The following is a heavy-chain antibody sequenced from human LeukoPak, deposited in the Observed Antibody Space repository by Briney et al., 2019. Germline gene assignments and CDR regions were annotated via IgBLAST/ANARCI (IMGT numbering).Heavy chain of an antibody. V-gene: IGHV1-2*02. CDR1: GYTFTGYY. J-gene: IGHJ4*02. CDR2: INPNSGGT. D-gene: IGHD2-15*01. CDR3: ARAGGYCGRISCPYYFDY. Sequence: GASVKVSCKASGYTFTGYYMHWVRQAPGQGLEWMGWINPNSGGTNYAQKFQGRVTMTRNTSISTAYMELSSLRSEDTAAYYCARAGGYCGRISCPYYFDYWGQGSLVAVSS.